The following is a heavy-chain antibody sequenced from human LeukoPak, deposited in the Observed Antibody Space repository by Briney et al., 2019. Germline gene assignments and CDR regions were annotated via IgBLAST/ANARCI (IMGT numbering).Heavy chain of an antibody. J-gene: IGHJ4*02. V-gene: IGHV3-21*04. CDR1: GFTFSSYS. D-gene: IGHD2-2*01. CDR2: ISSSSTYI. CDR3: AKAVVVVPAATPFDY. Sequence: PGGSLRLSCAASGFTFSSYSMNWVRQAPGKGLEWVSSISSSSTYIHYADSVKGRFTISRDNAKKSLYLQMNSLRAEDTAVYYCAKAVVVVPAATPFDYWGQGTLVTVSS.